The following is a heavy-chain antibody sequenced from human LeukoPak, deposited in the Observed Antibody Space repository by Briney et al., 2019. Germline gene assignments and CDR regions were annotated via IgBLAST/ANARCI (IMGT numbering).Heavy chain of an antibody. Sequence: SETLSLTCTVSGGSISSGGYYWSWIRQHPGTGLEWIGYIYYSGSTYYNPSLKSRVTISVDTSKNQFSLKLSSVTAADTAVYYCASGGYGSQSSYWFDPWGQGTLVTVSS. V-gene: IGHV4-31*03. CDR2: IYYSGST. CDR3: ASGGYGSQSSYWFDP. J-gene: IGHJ5*02. D-gene: IGHD1-26*01. CDR1: GGSISSGGYY.